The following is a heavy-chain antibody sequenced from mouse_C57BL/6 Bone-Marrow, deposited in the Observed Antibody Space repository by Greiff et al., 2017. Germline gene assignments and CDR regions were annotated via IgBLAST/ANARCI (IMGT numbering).Heavy chain of an antibody. D-gene: IGHD2-2*01. CDR3: ARGEIYGYDADY. J-gene: IGHJ2*01. V-gene: IGHV1-54*01. CDR1: GYAFTNYL. CDR2: LNPGSGGT. Sequence: VQLQQSGAELVRPGTSVKVSCKASGYAFTNYLIEWVKQRPGQGLEWIGVLNPGSGGTNYNEKFKGKATLTADKSSSTAYMQLSSLTSEDSAVYFCARGEIYGYDADYWGQGTTLTVSS.